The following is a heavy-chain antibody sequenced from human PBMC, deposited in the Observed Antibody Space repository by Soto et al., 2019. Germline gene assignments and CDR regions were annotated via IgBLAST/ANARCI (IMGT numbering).Heavy chain of an antibody. CDR2: IIPILSTA. J-gene: IGHJ4*02. Sequence: QVQLVQSGAEVKKPGSSVKVSCKASGGTFSTSTFTWVRQAPGQGLEWMGRIIPILSTADYAQEFQGTVTITADESTSTAYMQLISLRSPDTGVYYCARDLSIGSVYSGYGVIDKWGQGTLVTVSS. V-gene: IGHV1-69*08. CDR1: GGTFSTST. D-gene: IGHD5-12*01. CDR3: ARDLSIGSVYSGYGVIDK.